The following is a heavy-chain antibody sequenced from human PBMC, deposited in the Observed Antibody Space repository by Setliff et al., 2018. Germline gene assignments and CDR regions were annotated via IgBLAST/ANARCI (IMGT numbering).Heavy chain of an antibody. V-gene: IGHV3-23*01. Sequence: PGGSLRLSCAASGFTFSSYAMSWVRQTPGKGLEWVSYISSSGSTIYYADSVKGRLTISRDNSKNTLYLQMNSLRAEDTAVYYCAKHGAYNDFLTGYNFYYDMDVWGQGTTVTVSS. J-gene: IGHJ6*02. D-gene: IGHD3-9*01. CDR2: ISSSGSTI. CDR1: GFTFSSYA. CDR3: AKHGAYNDFLTGYNFYYDMDV.